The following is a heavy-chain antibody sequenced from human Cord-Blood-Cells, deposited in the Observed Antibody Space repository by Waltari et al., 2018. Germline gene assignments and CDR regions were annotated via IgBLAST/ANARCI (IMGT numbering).Heavy chain of an antibody. J-gene: IGHJ4*02. CDR1: GGSISSSSYY. CDR3: ARQEIALVQGVIIDY. CDR2: IYYSGST. V-gene: IGHV4-39*01. Sequence: QLQLQESGPGLVKPSETLSLTCPVSGGSISSSSYYWGWIRQPPGKGLEWIGSIYYSGSTYYNPSLKSRVTISVDTSKNQFSLKLSSVTAADTAVYYCARQEIALVQGVIIDYWGQGTLVTVSS. D-gene: IGHD3-10*01.